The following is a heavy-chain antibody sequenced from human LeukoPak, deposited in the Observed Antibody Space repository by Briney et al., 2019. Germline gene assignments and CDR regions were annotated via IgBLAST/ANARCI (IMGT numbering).Heavy chain of an antibody. J-gene: IGHJ4*02. CDR3: ARRMYSSSSPDY. V-gene: IGHV1-2*02. D-gene: IGHD6-6*01. CDR1: GYPFTGYY. Sequence: ASVKVSCKASGYPFTGYYMHWVRQAPGQGLEWMGWINPNSGGTNYAQKFQGRVTMTRDTSISTAYMELSRLRSDDTAVYYCARRMYSSSSPDYWGQGTLVTVSS. CDR2: INPNSGGT.